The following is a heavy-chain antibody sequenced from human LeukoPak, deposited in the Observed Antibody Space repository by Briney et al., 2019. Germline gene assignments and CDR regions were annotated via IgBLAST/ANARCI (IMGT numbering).Heavy chain of an antibody. CDR2: INPNSGGT. Sequence: ASVKVSCKASGYTFTSYDINWVRQATGQGLEWMGWINPNSGGTNYAQKFQGRVTMTRDTSISTAYMELSRLRSDDTAVYYCARDDNHAFEYWGQGILVTVSS. V-gene: IGHV1-2*02. CDR3: ARDDNHAFEY. J-gene: IGHJ4*02. D-gene: IGHD1-1*01. CDR1: GYTFTSYD.